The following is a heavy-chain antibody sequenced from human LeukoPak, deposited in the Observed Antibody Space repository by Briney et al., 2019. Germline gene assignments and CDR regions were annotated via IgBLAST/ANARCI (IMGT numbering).Heavy chain of an antibody. CDR1: GYTFTGYY. J-gene: IGHJ4*02. V-gene: IGHV1-2*04. CDR3: ARGIKSRSWFFDY. CDR2: INPNSGGT. D-gene: IGHD6-13*01. Sequence: ASVKVSCKASGYTFTGYYMHWVRQAPGQGLEWMGWINPNSGGTNYAQKFQGWVTMTRDTSISTAYMELSRLRSDDTAVYYCARGIKSRSWFFDYWSQGTLVTVSS.